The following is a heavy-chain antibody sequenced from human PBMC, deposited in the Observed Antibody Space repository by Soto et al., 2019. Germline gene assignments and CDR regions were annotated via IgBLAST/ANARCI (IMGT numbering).Heavy chain of an antibody. J-gene: IGHJ3*02. Sequence: KPSETLSLTCTVSGGSISSSRYYWGWIRQPPGKGLEWIGNIYYSGSTYYNPALTSRVTISVDTSKNQFSLKLSSVTAADTAVYYCARPHYNTGNDAFDIWGQGTMVTVSS. CDR2: IYYSGST. CDR3: ARPHYNTGNDAFDI. V-gene: IGHV4-39*01. CDR1: GGSISSSRYY. D-gene: IGHD3-10*01.